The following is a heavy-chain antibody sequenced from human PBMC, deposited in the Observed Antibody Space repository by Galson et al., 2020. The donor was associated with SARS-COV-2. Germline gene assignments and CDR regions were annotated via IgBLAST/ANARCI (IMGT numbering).Heavy chain of an antibody. CDR1: GYTFISFY. J-gene: IGHJ4*02. CDR3: AREWGDINSSVFDY. V-gene: IGHV1-46*04. Sequence: GESLKISCKASGYTFISFYIHWVRQAPGQGLEWMGVINPSGDNTSYAQKLRGRVTVTRDMSTQTVYMELSSLTSEDTAVYYCAREWGDINSSVFDYWGQGSLVVVSS. CDR2: INPSGDNT. D-gene: IGHD2-21*01.